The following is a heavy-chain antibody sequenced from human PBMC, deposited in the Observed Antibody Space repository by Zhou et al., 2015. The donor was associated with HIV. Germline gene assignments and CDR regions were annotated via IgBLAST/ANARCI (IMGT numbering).Heavy chain of an antibody. CDR3: ARDQRSRRHVTLGRYYYYDMDV. CDR1: GGTFSSYA. V-gene: IGHV1-69*12. Sequence: QVQLVQSGAEVKKPGSSVKVSCKASGGTFSSYAISWVRQAPGQGLEWMGGIIPIFGTTNYAQKFQDRVTITADESTSTAYMELSSLRSEDTAVYYCARDQRSRRHVTLGRYYYYDMDVWGQGTTVTVSS. D-gene: IGHD1-26*01. CDR2: IIPIFGTT. J-gene: IGHJ6*02.